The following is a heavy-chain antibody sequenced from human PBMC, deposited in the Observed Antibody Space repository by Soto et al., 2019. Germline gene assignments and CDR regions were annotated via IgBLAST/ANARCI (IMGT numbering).Heavy chain of an antibody. Sequence: EVQLVESGGGLIQPGGSLRLSCTTSGFTVSSSHMTWVRQAPGKGLEWVSVIYSGGSSYYAVSVQGRFTISRDNSKNTVYLQMNSLRGEDTAMYYCARWGPYGAESYSFRANRFDPCGQGTQVTVSS. CDR3: ARWGPYGAESYSFRANRFDP. D-gene: IGHD3-10*01. V-gene: IGHV3-53*01. J-gene: IGHJ5*02. CDR2: IYSGGSS. CDR1: GFTVSSSH.